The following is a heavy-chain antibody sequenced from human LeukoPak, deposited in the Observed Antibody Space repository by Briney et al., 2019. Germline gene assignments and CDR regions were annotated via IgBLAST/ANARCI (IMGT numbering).Heavy chain of an antibody. D-gene: IGHD2-15*01. Sequence: QPGRSLRLSCAASGFTFSSYGMHWVRQAPGRGLEWVAVISYDGSNKYYADSVKGRFTISRDNSKNTLYLQMNSLRAEDTAVYYCAKGGCSGGSCYLPYYFDYWGQGTLVTVSS. CDR2: ISYDGSNK. V-gene: IGHV3-30*18. J-gene: IGHJ4*02. CDR1: GFTFSSYG. CDR3: AKGGCSGGSCYLPYYFDY.